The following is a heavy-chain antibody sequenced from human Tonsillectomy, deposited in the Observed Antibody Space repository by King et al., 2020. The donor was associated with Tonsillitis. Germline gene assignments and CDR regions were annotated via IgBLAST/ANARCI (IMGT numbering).Heavy chain of an antibody. CDR1: GFTFSSYA. Sequence: VQLVESGGGVVQPGRSLRLSCAASGFTFSSYAMHWVRQAPGKGLEWVAVISYDGSNKYYADSVKGRFTISRDNSKNTLYLQMNSLRAEDTAVYYCARVATPRPGMEDIVVVVAATYFQHWGQGTLVTVSS. V-gene: IGHV3-30-3*01. CDR2: ISYDGSNK. CDR3: ARVATPRPGMEDIVVVVAATYFQH. J-gene: IGHJ1*01. D-gene: IGHD2-15*01.